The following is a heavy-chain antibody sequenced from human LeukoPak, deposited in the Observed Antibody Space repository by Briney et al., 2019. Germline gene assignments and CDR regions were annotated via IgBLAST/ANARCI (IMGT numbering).Heavy chain of an antibody. V-gene: IGHV1-18*01. D-gene: IGHD6-13*01. CDR1: GYTFTSYG. CDR2: ISAYNGNT. J-gene: IGHJ3*02. CDR3: ARDYSSSWYDRDAFDI. Sequence: GASVKVSCKASGYTFTSYGISWVRQAPGQGLEWMGWISAYNGNTNYAQKLQGRVTMTTDTSTSTAYMELRSLRSDDTAVYYCARDYSSSWYDRDAFDIWGQGTMVTVSS.